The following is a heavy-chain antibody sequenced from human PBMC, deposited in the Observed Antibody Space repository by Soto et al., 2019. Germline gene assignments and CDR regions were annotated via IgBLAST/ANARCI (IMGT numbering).Heavy chain of an antibody. CDR1: GGSISSGGYY. D-gene: IGHD3-3*01. J-gene: IGHJ6*03. Sequence: SETLSLTCTVSGGSISSGGYYWSWIRQHPGKGLEWIGYIYYSGSTYYNPSLKSRVTISVDTSKNQFSLKLSSVTAADTAVYYCAAEPKDYDYDYYYYMDVWGKGTTVTVSS. CDR2: IYYSGST. CDR3: AAEPKDYDYDYYYYMDV. V-gene: IGHV4-31*03.